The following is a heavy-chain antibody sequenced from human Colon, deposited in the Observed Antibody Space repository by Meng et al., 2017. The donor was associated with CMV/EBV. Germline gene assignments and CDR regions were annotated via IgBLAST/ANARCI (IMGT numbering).Heavy chain of an antibody. D-gene: IGHD1-26*01. V-gene: IGHV1-46*01. J-gene: IGHJ4*02. Sequence: HWVRQAPGQGLEWMAVINPGGGVIDPNGGSTSSAQKFQGRVTMSRDTSTSTVYLELSSLTSEDTAVYYCAREKGIVGASQYYFDSWGQGTLVTVSS. CDR3: AREKGIVGASQYYFDS. CDR2: INPGGGVIDPNGGST.